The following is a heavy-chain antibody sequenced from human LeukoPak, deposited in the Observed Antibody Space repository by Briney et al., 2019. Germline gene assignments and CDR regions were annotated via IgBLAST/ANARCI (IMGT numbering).Heavy chain of an antibody. D-gene: IGHD6-19*01. CDR1: GFTFSRYA. V-gene: IGHV3-64*01. CDR2: ISSNGGST. CDR3: AGVTSSSGWYVGLFDP. Sequence: PGGSLRLSCAASGFTFSRYAMHWVRQAPGKGLEYVSAISSNGGSTYYANSVKGRFTISRDNSKNTLHLQMDSLSAEDMAVYYCAGVTSSSGWYVGLFDPWGQGTLVTVFS. J-gene: IGHJ5*02.